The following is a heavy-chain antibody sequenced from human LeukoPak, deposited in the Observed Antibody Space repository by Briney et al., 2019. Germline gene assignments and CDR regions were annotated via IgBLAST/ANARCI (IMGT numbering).Heavy chain of an antibody. CDR3: ARDPVVTSPLNAFDI. V-gene: IGHV4-59*12. CDR1: GGSISSYY. CDR2: IYYSGST. J-gene: IGHJ3*02. D-gene: IGHD4-11*01. Sequence: SETLSLTCTVSGGSISSYYWSWIRQPPGKGLEWIGYIYYSGSTYYNPSLKSRVTISVDTSKNQFSLKLNSVTAADTAVYYCARDPVVTSPLNAFDIWGQGTVVTVSS.